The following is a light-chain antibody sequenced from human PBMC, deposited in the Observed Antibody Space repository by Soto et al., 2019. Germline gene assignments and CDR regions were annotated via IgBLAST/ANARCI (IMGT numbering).Light chain of an antibody. CDR1: SSDIGGYNY. Sequence: QSALTQPASVSGSPGQSITISCTGTSSDIGGYNYVSWYQQHPGKAPKLMIYDVSNRPSGVSNRFAGSKSGNTASLTISGLQAEDEADYYCGSQAVSSALVFGGGTKLTVL. V-gene: IGLV2-14*01. J-gene: IGLJ2*01. CDR2: DVS. CDR3: GSQAVSSALV.